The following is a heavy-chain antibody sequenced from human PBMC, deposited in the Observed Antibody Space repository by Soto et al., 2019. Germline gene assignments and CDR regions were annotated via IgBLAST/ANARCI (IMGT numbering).Heavy chain of an antibody. CDR3: ARRSVAGMPWFDP. V-gene: IGHV4-4*02. Sequence: QVQLHESGPGLVKPSGTLSLTCAVSGVSITSTNWWSWVRQSPGKGLEWIGQIYHSGNTNYNPSLKSRVSMALDKANNHFSLNLTSVTDADTAGYYCARRSVAGMPWFDPWGQGTLVTVSS. D-gene: IGHD2-2*01. CDR1: GVSITSTNW. J-gene: IGHJ5*02. CDR2: IYHSGNT.